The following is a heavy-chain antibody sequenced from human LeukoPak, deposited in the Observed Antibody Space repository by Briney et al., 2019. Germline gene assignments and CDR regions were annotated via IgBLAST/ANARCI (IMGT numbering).Heavy chain of an antibody. Sequence: GASVEVSCKVSGYTLTELSMHWVRQAPGKGLEWMGGFDPEDGETIYAQKFQGRVTMTEDTSTDTAYMELSSLRSEDTAVYYCATDTTFDWLLGSIYYYYGMDVWGQGTTVTVSS. D-gene: IGHD3-9*01. J-gene: IGHJ6*02. CDR3: ATDTTFDWLLGSIYYYYGMDV. V-gene: IGHV1-24*01. CDR1: GYTLTELS. CDR2: FDPEDGET.